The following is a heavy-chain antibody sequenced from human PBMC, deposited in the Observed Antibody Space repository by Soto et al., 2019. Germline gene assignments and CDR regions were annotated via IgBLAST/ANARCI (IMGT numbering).Heavy chain of an antibody. CDR2: VIDSGST. CDR3: ARQRIAAAQYHFAS. D-gene: IGHD6-13*01. CDR1: GGSVSTGSYY. V-gene: IGHV4-61*01. Sequence: QVQLQESGPGLVKPSETLSLTCSVSGGSVSTGSYYWSWIRQPPGKGLEWIGYVIDSGSTDYNPSLKGRVTISVDTSKDEFSLNLTSVTAADTAVYYCARQRIAAAQYHFASWGQGTLVTVSS. J-gene: IGHJ4*02.